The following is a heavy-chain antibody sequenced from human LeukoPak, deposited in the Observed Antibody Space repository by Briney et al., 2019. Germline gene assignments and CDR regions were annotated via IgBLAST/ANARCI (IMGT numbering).Heavy chain of an antibody. J-gene: IGHJ4*02. CDR2: IYYSGST. V-gene: IGHV4-59*01. D-gene: IGHD6-13*01. CDR3: ARGLSELYRSSWYTPAD. CDR1: GGSISSYY. Sequence: ASETLSLTCTVSGGSISSYYWSWIRQPPGKGLEWIGYIYYSGSTNYNPSLKSRVTISVDTSKNQFSLKLSSVTAADTAVYYCARGLSELYRSSWYTPADWGQGTLVTVSS.